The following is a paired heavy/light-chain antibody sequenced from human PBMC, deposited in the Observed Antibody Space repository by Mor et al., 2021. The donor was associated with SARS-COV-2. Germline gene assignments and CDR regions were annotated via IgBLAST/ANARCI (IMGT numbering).Light chain of an antibody. V-gene: IGLV1-44*01. Sequence: QSVLTQPPSASGTPGQRVTISCSGSSSNIGSNTVNWYQQLPGTAPKLLIYSNNQRPSGVPDRFSGSKSGTSASLAISGLQSEDEADYYCAAWDDSLNGRGVFGGGTKLTVL. J-gene: IGLJ3*02. CDR1: SSNIGSNT. CDR2: SNN. CDR3: AAWDDSLNGRGV.
Heavy chain of an antibody. Sequence: QVQLVESGGGLVKPGGSLRLSCAASGFTFSDYYMSWIRQAPGKGLEWVSYISSSGSTIYYADSVKGRFTISRDNAKNSLYLQMNSLRAEDTAVYYCAREGIVVVTSFGMDVWGQGTTVTVSS. V-gene: IGHV3-11*04. CDR1: GFTFSDYY. D-gene: IGHD3-22*01. CDR2: ISSSGSTI. CDR3: AREGIVVVTSFGMDV. J-gene: IGHJ6*02.